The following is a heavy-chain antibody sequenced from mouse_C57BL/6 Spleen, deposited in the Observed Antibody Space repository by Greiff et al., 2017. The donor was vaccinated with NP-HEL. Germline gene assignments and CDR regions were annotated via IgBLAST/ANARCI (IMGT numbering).Heavy chain of an antibody. CDR1: GYSFTSYY. CDR3: ARDRYGNYFDY. V-gene: IGHV1-66*01. CDR2: IYPGSGNT. Sequence: QVQLQQSGPELVKPGASVKISCKASGYSFTSYYISWVKQRPGQGLEWIGWIYPGSGNTKYNEKFKGKATLTADTSSSTAYMQLSSLTSEDSAVYYCARDRYGNYFDYWGQGTTLTVSS. J-gene: IGHJ2*01. D-gene: IGHD2-10*02.